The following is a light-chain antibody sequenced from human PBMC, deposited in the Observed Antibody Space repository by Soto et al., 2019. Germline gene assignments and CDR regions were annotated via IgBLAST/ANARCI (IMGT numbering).Light chain of an antibody. CDR1: QSVSSY. V-gene: IGKV3-11*01. J-gene: IGKJ2*01. Sequence: EIVLTQSPATLSLSPGDRATLSCRASQSVSSYLAWYQQKPGQAPRLLIYDASNRATGIPARFSGSGSGTDVTLTVSSLEPEDFAVYYCQQRSTWPYMYTFGQGTKLEIK. CDR3: QQRSTWPYMYT. CDR2: DAS.